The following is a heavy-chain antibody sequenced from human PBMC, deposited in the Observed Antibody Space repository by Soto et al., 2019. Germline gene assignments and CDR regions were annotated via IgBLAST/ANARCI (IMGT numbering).Heavy chain of an antibody. CDR3: AKGNGYDYFDY. D-gene: IGHD5-12*01. Sequence: GGSLRLSCAASGFTFSSYAMRWVRQAPGKGLEWFSAISGSGGSTYYADSVKGRFTISRDNSKNTLYLQMNSLRAEDTAVYYCAKGNGYDYFDYWGQGTLVTVAS. CDR1: GFTFSSYA. CDR2: ISGSGGST. V-gene: IGHV3-23*01. J-gene: IGHJ4*02.